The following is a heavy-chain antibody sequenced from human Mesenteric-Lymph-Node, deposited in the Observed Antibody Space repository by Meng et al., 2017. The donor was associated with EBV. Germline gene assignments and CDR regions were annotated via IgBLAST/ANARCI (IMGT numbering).Heavy chain of an antibody. J-gene: IGHJ4*02. CDR3: ARSGGYGTPLDY. CDR1: GLSLSTYGLT. CDR2: VYWDDDK. D-gene: IGHD6-25*01. V-gene: IGHV2-5*05. Sequence: QITCKESGPSLVQPTQTLTLTCTFSGLSLSTYGLTVNWIRQPPGGALEWLALVYWDDDKGYGPSLRSRLTITRDTSKNQVVLTMTNMDPVDTGTYFCARSGGYGTPLDYWGQGTLVTVSS.